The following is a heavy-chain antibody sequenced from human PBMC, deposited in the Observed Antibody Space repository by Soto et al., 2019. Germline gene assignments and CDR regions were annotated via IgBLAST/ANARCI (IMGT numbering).Heavy chain of an antibody. CDR2: IHHSGYT. Sequence: SETLSLTCTVSGGSISTTNYYWGCIRQPPGKGLEWIGTIHHSGYTYYNPSLKSRVTISVDTSKNQFSLKLSSVTAADTAVYYCARHKRGYSYGYIDYWGQGTLVTVSS. CDR1: GGSISTTNYY. D-gene: IGHD5-18*01. CDR3: ARHKRGYSYGYIDY. V-gene: IGHV4-39*01. J-gene: IGHJ4*02.